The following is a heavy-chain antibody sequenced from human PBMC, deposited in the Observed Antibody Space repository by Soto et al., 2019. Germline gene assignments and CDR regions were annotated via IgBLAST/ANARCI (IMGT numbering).Heavy chain of an antibody. V-gene: IGHV1-3*01. J-gene: IGHJ6*02. CDR2: INGGTGQT. Sequence: EASVKVSCKASGYTFSTHAMHWVRQAPGQSLEWMGWINGGTGQTKHSHRFQDRVTITRDTSASTAYMELSSLRSEDTAVYYCARGKGMEENYYYYGLDIWGHGTTVTRSS. CDR1: GYTFSTHA. CDR3: ARGKGMEENYYYYGLDI. D-gene: IGHD1-1*01.